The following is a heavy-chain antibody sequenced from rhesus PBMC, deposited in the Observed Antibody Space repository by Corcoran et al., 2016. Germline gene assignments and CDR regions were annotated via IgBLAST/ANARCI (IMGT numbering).Heavy chain of an antibody. V-gene: IGHV4S10*01. J-gene: IGHJ2*01. CDR3: ATLSTVYWYFDL. CDR2: IHGSGSST. Sequence: QVHLQESGPGVVKPSETLSLTCAVSGGSISDSSRWRWIRPPPGKGLDWLGHIHGSGSSTNSNPSLKSRVTISKDTSKNQFSLELTSVTAADTAVYYCATLSTVYWYFDLWGPGTPITVSS. CDR1: GGSISDSSR. D-gene: IGHD4-23*01.